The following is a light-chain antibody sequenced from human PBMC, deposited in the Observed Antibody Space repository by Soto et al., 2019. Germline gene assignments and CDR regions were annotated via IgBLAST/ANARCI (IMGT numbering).Light chain of an antibody. CDR1: QSVNSN. CDR2: GAS. CDR3: QQYRIWPRT. V-gene: IGKV3-15*01. J-gene: IGKJ1*01. Sequence: EIVMTQSPATLSGSPGESATLSCRASQSVNSNLAWYKQKPCQAPRLLIYGASNSATGIPTRFSGSGSGTYFTLTNSRLQSEDVSFYYCQQYRIWPRTFRQGTNVDI.